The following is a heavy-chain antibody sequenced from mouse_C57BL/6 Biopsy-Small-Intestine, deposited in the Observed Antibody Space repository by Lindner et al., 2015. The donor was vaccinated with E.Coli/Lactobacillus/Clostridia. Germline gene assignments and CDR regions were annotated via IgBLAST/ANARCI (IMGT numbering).Heavy chain of an antibody. D-gene: IGHD1-1*02. V-gene: IGHV1-84*02. J-gene: IGHJ2*01. CDR3: ARDPIAAAGRVYFDY. Sequence: SVKVSCKASGYTFTDYYMHWVRQAPGQGLEWMGWINPKSGTRNYAQKFQGRVTMTWDTSISTAYMELSSLRSDDTAVFYCARDPIAAAGRVYFDYWGQGTLATVSS. CDR1: GYTFTDYY. CDR2: INPKSGTR.